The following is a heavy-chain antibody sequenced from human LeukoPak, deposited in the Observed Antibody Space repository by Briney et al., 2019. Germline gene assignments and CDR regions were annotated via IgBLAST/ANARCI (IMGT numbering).Heavy chain of an antibody. J-gene: IGHJ4*02. V-gene: IGHV3-23*01. CDR1: GFTFSSYA. D-gene: IGHD4-17*01. CDR3: ARGNDYGDYEFDY. CDR2: ISGSSGST. Sequence: GGSLRLSCAASGFTFSSYAMSWVRQAPGKGLEWVSAISGSSGSTYYADSVKGRFTISRDNSKNTLYLQMNSLRAEDTTVYYCARGNDYGDYEFDYWGQGTLVTVSS.